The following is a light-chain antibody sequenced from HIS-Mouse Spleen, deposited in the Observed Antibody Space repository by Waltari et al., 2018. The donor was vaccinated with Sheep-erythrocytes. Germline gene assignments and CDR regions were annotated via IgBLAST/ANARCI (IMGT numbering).Light chain of an antibody. Sequence: QSALTQPRSVSGSPGQSVTISCTATSSDAGGDNYVSRYQHHPGQAPKLMIYDVSKRPSGVPDRFSGSKSGNTASLTISGLQAEDEADYYCCSYAGSYNHVFATGTKVTVL. CDR2: DVS. CDR1: SSDAGGDNY. J-gene: IGLJ1*01. V-gene: IGLV2-11*01. CDR3: CSYAGSYNHV.